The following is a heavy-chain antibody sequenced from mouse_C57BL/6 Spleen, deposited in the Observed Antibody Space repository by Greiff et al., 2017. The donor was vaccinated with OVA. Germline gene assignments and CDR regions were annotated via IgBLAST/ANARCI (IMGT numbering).Heavy chain of an antibody. D-gene: IGHD2-3*01. Sequence: EVKLVESGGGLVQPGGSLSLSCAASGFTFTDYYMSWVRQPPGQALEWLGFIRNKANGYTTEDSASVKGRFTISRDNSQSILYLQMNALRAEDSATYYCASSDGFPYYYAMDYWGQGTSVTVSS. CDR3: ASSDGFPYYYAMDY. V-gene: IGHV7-3*01. J-gene: IGHJ4*01. CDR1: GFTFTDYY. CDR2: IRNKANGYTT.